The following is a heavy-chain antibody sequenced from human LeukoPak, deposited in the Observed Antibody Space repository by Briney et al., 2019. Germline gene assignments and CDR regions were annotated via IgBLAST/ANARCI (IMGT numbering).Heavy chain of an antibody. J-gene: IGHJ4*02. CDR2: IKKGGSEK. CDR3: ARGFQRGDSPV. D-gene: IGHD2-21*02. Sequence: GGSLRLSCAPSGFTFSAYSLSWVRQAPGKGLEWVAKIKKGGSEKDYVDSVKGRFTISRDNAKGSLYLQLNSLRAEDTAVYYCARGFQRGDSPVWGQGTLVTVSS. CDR1: GFTFSAYS. V-gene: IGHV3-7*01.